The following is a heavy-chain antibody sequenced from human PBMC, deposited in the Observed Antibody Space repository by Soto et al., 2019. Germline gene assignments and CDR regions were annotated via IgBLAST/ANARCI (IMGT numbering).Heavy chain of an antibody. CDR3: ARALYYYGSGTYLSRMDV. Sequence: GAPVKVSSKASGFTFTSYGISWGRQAPGQRLEWMGWISAYNGNTNYAQKLQGRVTMTTDTSTGTAYMELRSLRSDDTALYYCARALYYYGSGTYLSRMDVWGQGTTVTVSS. J-gene: IGHJ6*01. CDR1: GFTFTSYG. D-gene: IGHD3-10*01. CDR2: ISAYNGNT. V-gene: IGHV1-18*01.